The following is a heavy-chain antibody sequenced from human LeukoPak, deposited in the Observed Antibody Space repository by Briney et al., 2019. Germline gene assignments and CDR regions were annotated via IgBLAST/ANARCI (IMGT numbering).Heavy chain of an antibody. CDR3: AKDKSPGFDY. V-gene: IGHV3-43*01. J-gene: IGHJ4*02. CDR1: GFTFDDYT. Sequence: GGSLRLSCAASGFTFDDYTMHWVRQAPGKGLEWVSLISWDGGSTYYADSVKGRFTISRDNSKNSLYLQMNSLRTEDTALYYCAKDKSPGFDYWGQGTLVTVSS. CDR2: ISWDGGST.